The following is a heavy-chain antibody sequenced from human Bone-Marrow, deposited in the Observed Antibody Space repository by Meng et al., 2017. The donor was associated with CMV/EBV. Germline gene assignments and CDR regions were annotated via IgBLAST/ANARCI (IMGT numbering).Heavy chain of an antibody. CDR1: GGTFSSYT. V-gene: IGHV1-69*02. CDR3: ARYSRMTAAIRPSYYYYGMDV. Sequence: SVKVSCKASGGTFSSYTISWVRQAPGQGLEWMGRIIPILGIANYAQKFQGRVTITADKSTGTAYMELSSLRSEDTAVYYCARYSRMTAAIRPSYYYYGMDVWGQGTTVTVSS. J-gene: IGHJ6*02. D-gene: IGHD2-2*02. CDR2: IIPILGIA.